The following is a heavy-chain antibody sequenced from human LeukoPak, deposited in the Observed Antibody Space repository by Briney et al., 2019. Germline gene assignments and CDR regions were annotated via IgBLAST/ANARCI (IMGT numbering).Heavy chain of an antibody. CDR3: AREFYYGAGSSSFDP. J-gene: IGHJ5*02. Sequence: SETLSLTCTVSGGSISSYYWSWIRQPPGKGLEWIGYIYYSGNTNYNPSFKSRVTISVDMSKKQFSLKLSSVTAADTAVYYCAREFYYGAGSSSFDPWGQGTLVTVSS. V-gene: IGHV4-59*01. CDR1: GGSISSYY. CDR2: IYYSGNT. D-gene: IGHD3-10*01.